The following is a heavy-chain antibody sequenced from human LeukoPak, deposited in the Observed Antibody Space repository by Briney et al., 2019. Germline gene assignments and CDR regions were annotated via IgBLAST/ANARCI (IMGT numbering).Heavy chain of an antibody. CDR2: ISGSGGST. Sequence: PGGSLRLSCAASGFTFSSYAMSWVRQAPGKGLEWVSAISGSGGSTYYADSVKGRFTISRDNSKNTLYLQMNSLRAEDTAVYYCARATYYYYGMDVWGQGTTVTVSS. CDR1: GFTFSSYA. CDR3: ARATYYYYGMDV. J-gene: IGHJ6*02. V-gene: IGHV3-23*01.